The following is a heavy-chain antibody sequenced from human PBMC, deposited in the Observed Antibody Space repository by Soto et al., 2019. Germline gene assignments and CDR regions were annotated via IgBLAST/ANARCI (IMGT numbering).Heavy chain of an antibody. D-gene: IGHD3-10*01. J-gene: IGHJ6*02. CDR3: ARDRNYGSGSRYYYYYGMDV. V-gene: IGHV4-31*03. CDR2: IYYSGST. CDR1: GGSISSGGYY. Sequence: QVQLQESGPGLVKPSQTLSLTCTVSGGSISSGGYYWSWIRQHPGKGLEWIGYIYYSGSTYYNPSLKSRVTISVDTAKNQCSLKLSSVTAAYTAVYYCARDRNYGSGSRYYYYYGMDVWGQGTTVTVSS.